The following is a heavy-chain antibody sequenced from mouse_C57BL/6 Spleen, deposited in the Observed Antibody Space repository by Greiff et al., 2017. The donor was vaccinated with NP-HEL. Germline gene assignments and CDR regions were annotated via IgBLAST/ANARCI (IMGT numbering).Heavy chain of an antibody. J-gene: IGHJ1*03. CDR1: GFSLTSYG. Sequence: QVQLQQSGPGLVAPSQSLSITCTVSGFSLTSYGVSWVRQPPGKGLEWLGVIWGDGSTNYHSALISRLSISKDNSKSQVFLKLNSLQTDDTATYYCAKPHQLPYGYDEDWYFDVWGTGTTVTVSS. CDR3: AKPHQLPYGYDEDWYFDV. CDR2: IWGDGST. D-gene: IGHD2-2*01. V-gene: IGHV2-3*01.